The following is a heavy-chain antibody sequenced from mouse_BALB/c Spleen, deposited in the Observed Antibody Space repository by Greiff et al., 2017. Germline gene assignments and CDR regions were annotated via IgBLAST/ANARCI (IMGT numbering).Heavy chain of an antibody. V-gene: IGHV1S81*02. D-gene: IGHD1-1*01. J-gene: IGHJ4*01. CDR1: GYTFTSYY. Sequence: QVQLKQSGAELVKPGASVKLSCKASGYTFTSYYMYWVKQRPGQGLEWIGEINPSNGGTNFNEKFKSKATLTVDKSSSTAYMQLSSLTSEDSAVYYCTRSALLLRYAMDYWGQGTSVTVSS. CDR3: TRSALLLRYAMDY. CDR2: INPSNGGT.